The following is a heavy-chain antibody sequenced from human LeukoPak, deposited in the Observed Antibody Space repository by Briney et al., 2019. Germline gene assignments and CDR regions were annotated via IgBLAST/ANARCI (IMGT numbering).Heavy chain of an antibody. CDR2: IYSGGST. D-gene: IGHD6-13*01. V-gene: IGHV3-53*01. Sequence: GGSLRLSCTASGFTFGDYAMSWVRQAPGKGLEWVSVIYSGGSTYYADSVKGRFTISRDNSKNTLYLQMNSLRAEDTAVYYCARSPVQQLVRGYFDYWGQGTLVTVSS. J-gene: IGHJ4*02. CDR1: GFTFGDYA. CDR3: ARSPVQQLVRGYFDY.